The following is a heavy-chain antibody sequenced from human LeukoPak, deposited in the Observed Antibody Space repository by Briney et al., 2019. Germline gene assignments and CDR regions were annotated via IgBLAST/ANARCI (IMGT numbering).Heavy chain of an antibody. J-gene: IGHJ4*02. CDR2: TYTSGST. D-gene: IGHD2-2*03. V-gene: IGHV4-4*09. Sequence: SETLSLTCTVSGGSISSYYWSWIRQPPGKGLEWIGYTYTSGSTNYNPSLKSRVTISVDTSKNQFSLKLSSVTAADTAVYYCARHGYCSSTSCYLTSQYYFDYWGQGTLVTVSS. CDR3: ARHGYCSSTSCYLTSQYYFDY. CDR1: GGSISSYY.